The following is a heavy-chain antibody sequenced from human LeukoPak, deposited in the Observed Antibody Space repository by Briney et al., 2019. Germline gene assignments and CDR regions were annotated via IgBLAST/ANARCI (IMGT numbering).Heavy chain of an antibody. V-gene: IGHV4-30-4*01. D-gene: IGHD2-2*01. CDR3: ARDDCSSTSCSLDY. CDR2: IYYSGST. CDR1: GGSISSGDYY. Sequence: KPSETLSLTCTVSGGSISSGDYYWSWIRQPPGQGLEWIGYIYYSGSTYYNPSLKSRVTISVDTSKNQFSLKLSSVTAADTAVYYCARDDCSSTSCSLDYWGQGTLVTVSS. J-gene: IGHJ4*02.